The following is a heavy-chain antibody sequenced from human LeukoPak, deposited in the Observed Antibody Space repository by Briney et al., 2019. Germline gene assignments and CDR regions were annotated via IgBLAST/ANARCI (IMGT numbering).Heavy chain of an antibody. V-gene: IGHV4-34*01. D-gene: IGHD6-6*01. J-gene: IGHJ5*02. CDR1: GGSFRGYY. Sequence: TSETLSLTCAVYGGSFRGYYWSWIRQPPGKGLEWIGEINHSGSTNYNPSLKSRVTISVDSSKNQFSLKLSSVTAADTAVYYCARGASIAARNWFDPWGQGTLVTVSS. CDR3: ARGASIAARNWFDP. CDR2: INHSGST.